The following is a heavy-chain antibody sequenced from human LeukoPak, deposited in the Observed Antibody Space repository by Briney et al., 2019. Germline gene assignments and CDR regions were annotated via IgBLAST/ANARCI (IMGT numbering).Heavy chain of an antibody. Sequence: PGGSLRLSCAASGFTFSSYWMHWVRQVPGKGLAWLSHINTDGRTTNYADSVKGRFTISRDNAKNTLYLQMNSLRVEDTAVYYCATEGIVGGGAHFDYWGQGTLVTVSS. CDR3: ATEGIVGGGAHFDY. V-gene: IGHV3-74*01. D-gene: IGHD1-26*01. J-gene: IGHJ4*02. CDR2: INTDGRTT. CDR1: GFTFSSYW.